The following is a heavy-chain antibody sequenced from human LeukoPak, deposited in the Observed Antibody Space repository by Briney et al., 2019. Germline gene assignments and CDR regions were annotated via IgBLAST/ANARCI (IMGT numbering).Heavy chain of an antibody. CDR2: ISSSGGST. CDR1: GLTFSSYA. V-gene: IGHV3-23*01. J-gene: IGHJ4*02. Sequence: GGSLRLSCAASGLTFSSYAMSWVRQAPGKGLEGVSVISSSGGSTNYADSVKGRFTISRDNSKNTLYLQMNSLRAEDTAVYYCAKGQWELLPEIDYWGQGTLVTVSS. CDR3: AKGQWELLPEIDY. D-gene: IGHD1-26*01.